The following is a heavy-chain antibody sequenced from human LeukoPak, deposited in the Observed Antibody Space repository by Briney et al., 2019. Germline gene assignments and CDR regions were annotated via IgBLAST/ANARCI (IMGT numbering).Heavy chain of an antibody. J-gene: IGHJ4*02. D-gene: IGHD3-16*01. V-gene: IGHV3-9*01. CDR1: GFTFDDYA. Sequence: GGSLRLSCAASGFTFDDYAMHWVRQAPGKGLEWVSGISWNSGSIGYADSVRGRFTISRDNAENSLYLQMDSLRAEDTAFYYCAKDTTPRTYDYVWGSYDYWGQGTLVTVSS. CDR3: AKDTTPRTYDYVWGSYDY. CDR2: ISWNSGSI.